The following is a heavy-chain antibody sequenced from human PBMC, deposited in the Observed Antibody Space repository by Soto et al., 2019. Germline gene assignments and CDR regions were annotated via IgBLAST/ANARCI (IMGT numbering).Heavy chain of an antibody. J-gene: IGHJ6*02. CDR2: IYYSGST. V-gene: IGHV4-39*01. Sequence: SETLSLPCPVSGGSISSSSYYWGWIRQPPGKGLEWIGSIYYSGSTYYNPSLKSRVTISVDTSKNQFSLKLSSVTAADTAVYYCVREGYNRVRGYYYGMDVWGQGTTVTVSS. CDR3: VREGYNRVRGYYYGMDV. CDR1: GGSISSSSYY. D-gene: IGHD5-18*01.